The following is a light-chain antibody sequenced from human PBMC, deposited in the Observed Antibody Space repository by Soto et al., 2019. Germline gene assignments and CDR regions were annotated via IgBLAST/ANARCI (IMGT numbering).Light chain of an antibody. CDR3: QQYNSYSPWT. Sequence: DIQMTQSPSTLSASVGDRVTITCRASQSFSSWLAWYQQKPGKAPKLLIYKASSLESGVPSRFSGSGSGTEFTLNISSLQPDDFATYYCQQYNSYSPWTFGQGTKVEIK. V-gene: IGKV1-5*03. CDR1: QSFSSW. CDR2: KAS. J-gene: IGKJ1*01.